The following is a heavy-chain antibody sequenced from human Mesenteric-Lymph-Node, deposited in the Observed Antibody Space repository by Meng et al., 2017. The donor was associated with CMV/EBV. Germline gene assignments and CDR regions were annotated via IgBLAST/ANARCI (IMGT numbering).Heavy chain of an antibody. CDR1: GFTFSSYA. Sequence: GESLKISCAASGFTFSSYAMHWVRQAPGKGLEWVAVISYDGSNKYYADSVKGRFTISRDNSKNTLYLQMNNLRAEDTAVYYCARALYSIGGDYWGQGTLVTVSS. CDR3: ARALYSIGGDY. V-gene: IGHV3-30-3*01. D-gene: IGHD6-13*01. J-gene: IGHJ4*02. CDR2: ISYDGSNK.